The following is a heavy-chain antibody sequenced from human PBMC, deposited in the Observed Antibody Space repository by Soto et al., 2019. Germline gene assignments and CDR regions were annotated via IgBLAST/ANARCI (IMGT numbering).Heavy chain of an antibody. D-gene: IGHD7-27*01. Sequence: EVQLVETGGGLIQPGGSLRLSCVVSGFTVSDNRMTWVRQPPGQGLEWVSDLYFYGSANYADSVRGRFNVSKDDSKNTPYLQMNNLWAEDTAVYYCARVGTSESFFDYWGQGTLVTVSP. J-gene: IGHJ4*02. CDR1: GFTVSDNR. V-gene: IGHV3-53*03. CDR2: LYFYGSA. CDR3: ARVGTSESFFDY.